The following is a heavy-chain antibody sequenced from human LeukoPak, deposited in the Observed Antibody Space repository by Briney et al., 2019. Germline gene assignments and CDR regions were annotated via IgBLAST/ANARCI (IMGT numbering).Heavy chain of an antibody. Sequence: SETLSLTCAEPGVIYSGDYWSRKHQPPRQRLEWIGEINHSGSTNYNPSLKIRVTISVDTSKNQFSLKLSSVTAADTAVYYCARGSFSVRYFDLWGRGSLVTVSS. CDR3: ARGSFSVRYFDL. J-gene: IGHJ2*01. V-gene: IGHV4-34*01. D-gene: IGHD2-8*01. CDR1: GVIYSGDY. CDR2: INHSGST.